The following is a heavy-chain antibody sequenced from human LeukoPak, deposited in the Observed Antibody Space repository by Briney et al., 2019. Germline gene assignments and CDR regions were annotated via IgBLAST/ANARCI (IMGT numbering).Heavy chain of an antibody. D-gene: IGHD6-19*01. CDR1: GFTFDDYA. Sequence: GGSLRLSCAASGFTFDDYAMHWVRQAPGKGLEWVSLISGDGGSTYYADSVKGRFTISRDNSKNTLYLQMNSLGAEDTAVYFCAKDRGLVLPDYWGQGTLVTVSS. CDR2: ISGDGGST. V-gene: IGHV3-43*02. CDR3: AKDRGLVLPDY. J-gene: IGHJ4*02.